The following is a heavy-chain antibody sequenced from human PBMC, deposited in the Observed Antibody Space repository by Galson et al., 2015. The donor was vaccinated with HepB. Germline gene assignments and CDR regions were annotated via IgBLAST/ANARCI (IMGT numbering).Heavy chain of an antibody. CDR2: ISSSGDST. CDR3: ARDKGERSSPSRWGVAFDI. V-gene: IGHV3-23*01. CDR1: GFTFSSAA. J-gene: IGHJ3*02. D-gene: IGHD3-10*01. Sequence: SLRLSCAASGFTFSSAAMTWVRQAPGKGLEWVSLISSSGDSTYYADSVKGRFTISRDDSKNTLYLHMNNLRAEDTAVYYCARDKGERSSPSRWGVAFDIWGQGTMVIVSS.